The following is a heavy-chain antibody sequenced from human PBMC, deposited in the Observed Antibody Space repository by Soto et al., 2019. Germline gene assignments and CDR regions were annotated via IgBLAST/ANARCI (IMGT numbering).Heavy chain of an antibody. CDR3: AARVGATPPIT. Sequence: QVQLEESGPGLVKPSETLSLRCTVSGGSVSSDSYHWCWVRQPPGKGLEWIGNIYYSGTTNYNPSLESRVSMAIDTSQNQFSLKLSSVTAADTAVYYCAARVGATPPITWGQGTLVIVSS. V-gene: IGHV4-61*01. CDR1: GGSVSSDSYH. J-gene: IGHJ5*02. CDR2: IYYSGTT. D-gene: IGHD1-26*01.